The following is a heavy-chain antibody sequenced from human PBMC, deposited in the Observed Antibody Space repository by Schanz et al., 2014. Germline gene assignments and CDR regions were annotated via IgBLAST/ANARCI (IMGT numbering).Heavy chain of an antibody. CDR1: GYTLSAYS. D-gene: IGHD6-6*01. CDR2: VNPSVRGT. V-gene: IGHV1-46*03. J-gene: IGHJ4*02. Sequence: QVQLVQSGTQVKKPGASVKVSCKASGYTLSAYSLHWVRQAPGQGLEWMGIVNPSVRGTHLAREFQGRVTVTSDTSTSTVYMELSGLRSEDTAVYYCARDQSPYTNSSDVRYFDYWGQGSLVTVSS. CDR3: ARDQSPYTNSSDVRYFDY.